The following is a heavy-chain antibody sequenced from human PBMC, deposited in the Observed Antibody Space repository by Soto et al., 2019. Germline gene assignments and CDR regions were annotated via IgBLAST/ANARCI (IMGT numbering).Heavy chain of an antibody. CDR2: IYPGDSDT. CDR3: ARRYYPDITIGVRNWFDP. Sequence: RESLKISCKGSGYSFTSYSIGWVRQMPGKGLEWMGIIYPGDSDTRYSPSFQGQVTISADKSISTAYLQWSSLKASDTAMYYCARRYYPDITIGVRNWFDPWGQGTLVTVSS. J-gene: IGHJ5*02. D-gene: IGHD3-16*01. V-gene: IGHV5-51*01. CDR1: GYSFTSYS.